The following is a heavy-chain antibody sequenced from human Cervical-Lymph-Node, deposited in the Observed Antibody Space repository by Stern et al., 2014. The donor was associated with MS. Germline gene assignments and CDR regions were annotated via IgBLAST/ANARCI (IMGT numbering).Heavy chain of an antibody. CDR3: THSLHGDYYDAFDT. V-gene: IGHV2-5*02. CDR2: IYWDDEK. J-gene: IGHJ3*02. CDR1: GFALRNSGVS. D-gene: IGHD4-17*01. Sequence: QITLKESGPTLVKATQPLTLTCTFSGFALRNSGVSVAWIRQPPGKALEWLAVIYWDDEKRYSPSLKSRLSITKDASESQVVLTITNMDPVDTATYYCTHSLHGDYYDAFDTWGQGTMVTVSS.